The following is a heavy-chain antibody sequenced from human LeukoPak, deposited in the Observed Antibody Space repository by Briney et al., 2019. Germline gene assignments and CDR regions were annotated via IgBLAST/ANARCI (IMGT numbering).Heavy chain of an antibody. CDR3: ASGTIFGVIAPYCFHS. CDR2: IFYGANT. J-gene: IGHJ4*02. D-gene: IGHD3-3*01. V-gene: IGHV4-59*01. CDR1: AGSISSYY. Sequence: SETLSLTCTVSAGSISSYYWNWIRQVPGKGLEWIGYIFYGANTHYNPSLKDRVTMSMDTSKSQVSLKLTSVTAADTAVYCCASGTIFGVIAPYCFHSWGQGTLVTVSP.